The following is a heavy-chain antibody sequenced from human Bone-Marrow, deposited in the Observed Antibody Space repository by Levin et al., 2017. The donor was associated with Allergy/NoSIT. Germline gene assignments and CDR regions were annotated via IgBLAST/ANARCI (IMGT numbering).Heavy chain of an antibody. CDR1: GFTFSSYA. CDR2: ISYDGSNK. V-gene: IGHV3-30-3*01. J-gene: IGHJ5*02. CDR3: ARGGYYGSGSRINWFDP. D-gene: IGHD3-10*01. Sequence: QAGGSLRLSCAASGFTFSSYAMHWVRQAPGKGLEWVAVISYDGSNKYYADSVKGRFTISRDNSKNTLYLQMNSLRAEDTAVYYCARGGYYGSGSRINWFDPWGQGTLVTVSS.